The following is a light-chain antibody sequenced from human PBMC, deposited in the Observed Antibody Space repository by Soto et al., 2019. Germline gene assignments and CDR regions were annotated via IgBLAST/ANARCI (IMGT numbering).Light chain of an antibody. Sequence: QSVLSQPPSASGTPGQTVIISCSGSRSDIGSNFVNWYQHLPGTAPKLLIYNSNQRPSGVPDRFSGSKSGTSASLAISGLQSEDEADYDCEAWEDSLPGPGLGTGTKVTVL. CDR1: RSDIGSNF. J-gene: IGLJ1*01. CDR2: NSN. V-gene: IGLV1-44*01. CDR3: EAWEDSLPGPG.